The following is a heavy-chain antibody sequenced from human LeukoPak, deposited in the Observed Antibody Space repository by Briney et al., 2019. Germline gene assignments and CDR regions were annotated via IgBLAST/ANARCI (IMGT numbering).Heavy chain of an antibody. CDR1: GFTFSSYA. V-gene: IGHV3-23*01. CDR3: AKQQHNYYYGSGSYYDY. Sequence: GGSLRLSCAASGFTFSSYAMSWVRQAPGKGLEWVSAISGSGGSTYYADSVKGGFTISRDNSKNTLYLQMNSLRAEDTAVYYCAKQQHNYYYGSGSYYDYWGQGTLVTVSS. CDR2: ISGSGGST. D-gene: IGHD3-10*01. J-gene: IGHJ4*02.